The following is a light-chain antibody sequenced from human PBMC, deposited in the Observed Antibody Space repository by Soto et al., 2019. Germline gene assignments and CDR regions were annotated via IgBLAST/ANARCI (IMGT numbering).Light chain of an antibody. CDR1: QSVSSSY. J-gene: IGKJ2*01. Sequence: EIVLTQSPGTLSLSPGERATLSCRASQSVSSSYLAWYQQKPGQAPRLLIYGASSRATGIPDRFSGSGSGTDFTLTISRLEPEDFAVYYCQQYASSPVYTFGQGTKLRSN. CDR2: GAS. V-gene: IGKV3-20*01. CDR3: QQYASSPVYT.